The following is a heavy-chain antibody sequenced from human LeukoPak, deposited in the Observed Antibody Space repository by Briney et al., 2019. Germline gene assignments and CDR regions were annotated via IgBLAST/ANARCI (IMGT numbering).Heavy chain of an antibody. J-gene: IGHJ5*02. Sequence: ASVKVSCQASGYTFTSYYMHWVRQAPGQGPEWMGIINPSGGSTSYAQKFQGRVTMTRDTSTSTVYMELSSLISEDTAVYYCARDGGVAASGNWFDPWGQGTLVTVSS. D-gene: IGHD6-19*01. CDR3: ARDGGVAASGNWFDP. CDR2: INPSGGST. V-gene: IGHV1-46*01. CDR1: GYTFTSYY.